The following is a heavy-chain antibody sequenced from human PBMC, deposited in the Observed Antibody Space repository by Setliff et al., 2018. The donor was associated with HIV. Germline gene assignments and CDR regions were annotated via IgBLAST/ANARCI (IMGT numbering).Heavy chain of an antibody. Sequence: SETLSLTCAVSGASINSNNWWSWVRQPPGKGLEWIGEIYHSGSTNSNPSLRSRVTISVDKSKNQLSLKLSSVTAADTAVYYCARGIAVAGPYFDYWGQGTLVTVSS. CDR3: ARGIAVAGPYFDY. CDR1: GASINSNNW. V-gene: IGHV4-4*02. J-gene: IGHJ4*02. CDR2: IYHSGST. D-gene: IGHD6-19*01.